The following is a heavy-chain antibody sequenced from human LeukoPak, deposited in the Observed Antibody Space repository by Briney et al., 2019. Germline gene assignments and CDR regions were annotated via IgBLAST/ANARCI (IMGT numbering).Heavy chain of an antibody. CDR2: ISAYNGNT. D-gene: IGHD3-10*01. CDR1: GYTFTSYG. CDR3: ARDGDYYGSGSPRDY. V-gene: IGHV1-18*01. J-gene: IGHJ4*02. Sequence: ASVKVSCKASGYTFTSYGISWVRQAPGQGPEWMGWISAYNGNTNYAQKLQGRVTMTTDTSTSTAYTELRSLRSDDTAVYYCARDGDYYGSGSPRDYWGQGTLVTVSS.